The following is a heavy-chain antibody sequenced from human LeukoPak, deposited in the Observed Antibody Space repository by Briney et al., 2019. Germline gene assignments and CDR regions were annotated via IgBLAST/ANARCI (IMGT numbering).Heavy chain of an antibody. Sequence: GRSLRLSCAASGFTFSSYAMHWVRQAPGKGLEWVAVISYDGSNKYYADSVKGRFTISRDNSKNTLYLQMNSLRAEDTAVYYCARGNDYGDPSYYYGMGVWGKGTTVTVSS. CDR1: GFTFSSYA. J-gene: IGHJ6*04. CDR2: ISYDGSNK. V-gene: IGHV3-30*04. D-gene: IGHD4-17*01. CDR3: ARGNDYGDPSYYYGMGV.